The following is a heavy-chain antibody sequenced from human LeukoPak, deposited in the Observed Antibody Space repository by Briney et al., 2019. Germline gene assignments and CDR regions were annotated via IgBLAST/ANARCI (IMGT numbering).Heavy chain of an antibody. V-gene: IGHV1-69*05. CDR1: GGTSSSYA. D-gene: IGHD5-18*01. J-gene: IGHJ6*03. CDR2: IIPIFGTA. CDR3: ARSLGGYSYGRPHYYYYYMDV. Sequence: GSSVKVSCKASGGTSSSYAISWVRQAPGQGLEWMGGIIPIFGTANYAQKFQGRVTITTDESTSTAYMELSSLRSEDTAVYYCARSLGGYSYGRPHYYYYYMDVWGKGTTVTVSS.